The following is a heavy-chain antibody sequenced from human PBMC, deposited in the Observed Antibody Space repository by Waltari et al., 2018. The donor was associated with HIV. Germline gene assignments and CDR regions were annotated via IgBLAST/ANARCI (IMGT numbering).Heavy chain of an antibody. D-gene: IGHD6-13*01. CDR2: IYHSGST. CDR1: GYSISSGYY. Sequence: QVQLQESGPGLVKPSETLSLTCTVSGYSISSGYYWGWIRQPPGKGLEWIGSIYHSGSTYYNPSLKSRVTISVDTSKNQFSLKLSAVTAADTAVYYCARPGRIAAAGLDAFDIWGQGTMVTVSS. V-gene: IGHV4-38-2*02. J-gene: IGHJ3*02. CDR3: ARPGRIAAAGLDAFDI.